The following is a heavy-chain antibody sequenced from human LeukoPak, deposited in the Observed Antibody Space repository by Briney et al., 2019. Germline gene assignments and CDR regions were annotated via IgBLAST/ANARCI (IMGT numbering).Heavy chain of an antibody. V-gene: IGHV4-39*01. CDR3: ARYPKSYSNGWIAFDI. CDR2: MYYSGIT. CDR1: GDSISSSRSY. Sequence: SETLSHTCTVSGDSISSSRSYWCWIRQSPGKGLEWIGSMYYSGITYYNPSLRSRVTMSVDTSNNQFSLKLTSVTAADTAVYYCARYPKSYSNGWIAFDIWGQGTMVTVSS. D-gene: IGHD6-19*01. J-gene: IGHJ3*02.